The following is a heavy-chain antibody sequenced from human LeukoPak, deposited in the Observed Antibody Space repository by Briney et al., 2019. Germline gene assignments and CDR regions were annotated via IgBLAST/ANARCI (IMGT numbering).Heavy chain of an antibody. J-gene: IGHJ6*03. CDR1: GFTVSSNY. V-gene: IGHV3-66*01. CDR3: AKDATAVVGTVYMDV. CDR2: IYSGGST. Sequence: GGSLRLSCAASGFTVSSNYMSWVRQAPGKGLEWVSVIYSGGSTYYADSVKGRFTISRDNSKNTLYLQMNSLRAEDTAVYYCAKDATAVVGTVYMDVWGKGTTVIVSS. D-gene: IGHD6-13*01.